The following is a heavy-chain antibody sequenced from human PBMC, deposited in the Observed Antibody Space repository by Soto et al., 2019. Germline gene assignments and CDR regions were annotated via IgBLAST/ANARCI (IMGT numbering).Heavy chain of an antibody. D-gene: IGHD2-15*01. Sequence: EVQLLESGGGLVQPGGSLRLSCAASGFTFSSYAMSWVRQAPGKWLEWVSAISGSGGSTYYADSVKGRFTISRDNSKNTLYLQMNSLRAEDTAVYYCAKVLDWGTATLDAFDIWGQGTMVTVSS. CDR1: GFTFSSYA. J-gene: IGHJ3*02. CDR3: AKVLDWGTATLDAFDI. V-gene: IGHV3-23*01. CDR2: ISGSGGST.